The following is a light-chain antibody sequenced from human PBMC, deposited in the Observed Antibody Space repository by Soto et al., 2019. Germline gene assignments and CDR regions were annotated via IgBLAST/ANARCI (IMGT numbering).Light chain of an antibody. Sequence: DIQLTQSPSFLSASVGDRVTITCRASQGISSYLAWYQQKPGKAPKLLIYAASTLQSGVPSRFSGGGSRTEVSLTVSSLQPQDFATYSCEQLNSYPFTFGPGTKVDI. CDR2: AAS. J-gene: IGKJ3*01. V-gene: IGKV1-9*01. CDR3: EQLNSYPFT. CDR1: QGISSY.